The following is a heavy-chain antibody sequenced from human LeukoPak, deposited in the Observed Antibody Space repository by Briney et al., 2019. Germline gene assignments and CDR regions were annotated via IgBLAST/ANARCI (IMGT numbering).Heavy chain of an antibody. CDR2: NSSSSSTI. CDR3: ARAQDGPYYLDY. CDR1: VFTFSSYR. V-gene: IGHV3-48*04. D-gene: IGHD2-15*01. J-gene: IGHJ4*02. Sequence: GGSLRLSCAAAVFTFSSYRVNWVRQATGKGLEWVSYNSSSSSTIYYADSVKGRFTFSRDSAKNSLYLQMNSLRAEDTAVYYCARAQDGPYYLDYWGQGTLVTVSS.